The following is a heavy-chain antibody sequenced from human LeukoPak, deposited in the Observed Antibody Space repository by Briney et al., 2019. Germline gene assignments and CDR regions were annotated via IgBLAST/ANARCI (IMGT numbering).Heavy chain of an antibody. CDR1: GFTFSGFW. Sequence: PGGSLRLSCAASGFTFSGFWMQWVRQAPGKGLVWVSRINPDGSSTTYADSVKGRFTISRDNAKNTLYLQMNSLRAEDTAVYYCARGFVVGTGIPGYWGQGTLVTVSS. CDR3: ARGFVVGTGIPGY. J-gene: IGHJ4*02. D-gene: IGHD2-21*02. CDR2: INPDGSST. V-gene: IGHV3-74*01.